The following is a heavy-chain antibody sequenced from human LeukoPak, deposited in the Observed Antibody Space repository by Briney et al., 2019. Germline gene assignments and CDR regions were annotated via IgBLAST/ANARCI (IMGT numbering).Heavy chain of an antibody. CDR2: IYYSGST. CDR3: ARERAAKTRFDY. CDR1: GGSISSGDYY. V-gene: IGHV4-30-4*01. J-gene: IGHJ4*02. D-gene: IGHD1-1*01. Sequence: SETLSLTCTVSGGSISSGDYYWSWIRQPPGKGLEWIGYIYYSGSTYYNPSLKSRVTISVDTSKNQFSLKLSSVTAADTAVYYCARERAAKTRFDYWGQGTLVTVSS.